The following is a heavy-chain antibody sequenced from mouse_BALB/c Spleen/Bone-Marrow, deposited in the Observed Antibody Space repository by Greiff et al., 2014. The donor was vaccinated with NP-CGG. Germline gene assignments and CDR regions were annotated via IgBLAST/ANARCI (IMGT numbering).Heavy chain of an antibody. Sequence: VHLVESGPGLMAPSQSLSITCTVSGFSLTSYGVHWVRQPPGKGLEWLGVIWAGGSTNYNSALMSRLSISKDNSKSQVFLKMNSLQTDDTAMYYCARDYGSSYYAMDYWGQGTSVTVSS. CDR2: IWAGGST. CDR1: GFSLTSYG. D-gene: IGHD1-1*01. J-gene: IGHJ4*01. CDR3: ARDYGSSYYAMDY. V-gene: IGHV2-9*02.